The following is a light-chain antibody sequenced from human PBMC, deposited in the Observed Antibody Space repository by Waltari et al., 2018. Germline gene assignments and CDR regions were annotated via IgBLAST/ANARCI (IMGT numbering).Light chain of an antibody. CDR3: QQNGHPPLT. Sequence: DIQMTQSPSSLSASVGDRVTITCQASQVITNSFHWYQQKSGKAPQLLIYDASNLETGVPSRFSGSGTGTDFTFTISSLQPEDVATYYCQQNGHPPLTFGGGTKVEIK. CDR1: QVITNS. V-gene: IGKV1-33*01. CDR2: DAS. J-gene: IGKJ4*01.